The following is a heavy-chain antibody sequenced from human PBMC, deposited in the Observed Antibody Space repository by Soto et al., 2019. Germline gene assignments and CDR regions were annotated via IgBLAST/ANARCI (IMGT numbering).Heavy chain of an antibody. D-gene: IGHD2-15*01. V-gene: IGHV1-2*04. J-gene: IGHJ1*01. CDR2: INPNSGGT. CDR3: AREVYGLYCSGGSCWGASECSQH. Sequence: GASVKVSCKASGYTLTGYYMHWVRQAPGQGLEWMGWINPNSGGTNYAQKFQGWVTMTRDTSISTAYMELSRLRSDDTAVYYCAREVYGLYCSGGSCWGASECSQHWGQGTLVT. CDR1: GYTLTGYY.